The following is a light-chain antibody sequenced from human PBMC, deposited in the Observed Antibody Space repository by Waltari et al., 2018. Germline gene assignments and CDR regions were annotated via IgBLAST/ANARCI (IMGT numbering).Light chain of an antibody. CDR2: DAS. CDR3: QRYDNLPIFA. Sequence: DIQMTQSPSSLSASVGDRVTITCQASQDISHYLNWYQQKPGKPPKLLIRDASNLEAGGPSRFSGSQSGTQFTFTISSLQPEDIATYYCQRYDNLPIFAFGPGTKVNI. V-gene: IGKV1-33*01. CDR1: QDISHY. J-gene: IGKJ3*01.